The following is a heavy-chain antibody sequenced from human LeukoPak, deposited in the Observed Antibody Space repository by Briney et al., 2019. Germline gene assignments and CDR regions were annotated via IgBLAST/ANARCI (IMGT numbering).Heavy chain of an antibody. CDR2: IYSGGTT. CDR1: GFSVSNNY. Sequence: PGGSLRLSCAASGFSVSNNYMIWVRQAPGKGLEWVSVIYSGGTTHYADSVKGRFTISRDNSKNTLSLQMNSLRAEDTAVYFCARMNRLRYSSRWFIDYWGQGTLVTVSS. V-gene: IGHV3-53*01. J-gene: IGHJ4*02. CDR3: ARMNRLRYSSRWFIDY. D-gene: IGHD6-13*01.